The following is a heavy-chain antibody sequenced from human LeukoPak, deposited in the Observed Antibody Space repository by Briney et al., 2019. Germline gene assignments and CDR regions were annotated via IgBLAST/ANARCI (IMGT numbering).Heavy chain of an antibody. V-gene: IGHV4-39*01. CDR3: ARHLSGTAMAHYFDH. D-gene: IGHD5-18*01. J-gene: IGHJ4*02. Sequence: SETLSLTCTVSGAAISSGRNYWGWIRQSPGKGLEWIASVYSGGNTQYNPSLQSRVSVSEDTSKNQLSMRLTSLTAADTALYYCARHLSGTAMAHYFDHWGQGTVVTVSS. CDR1: GAAISSGRNY. CDR2: VYSGGNT.